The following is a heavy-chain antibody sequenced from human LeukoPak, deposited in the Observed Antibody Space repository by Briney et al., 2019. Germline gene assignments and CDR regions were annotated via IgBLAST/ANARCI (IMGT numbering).Heavy chain of an antibody. CDR3: AKDGGLWVSAHWGDS. CDR1: GFTFSSYT. Sequence: GGSLRLSCAASGFTFSSYTMHWVRQAPGKGLEWVAVISYDGSNKYYADSVKGRFTVSRDNSKNTLFLQMNSLRAEDTAVYYCAKDGGLWVSAHWGDSWGRGTLVTVSS. J-gene: IGHJ4*02. CDR2: ISYDGSNK. D-gene: IGHD7-27*01. V-gene: IGHV3-30-3*01.